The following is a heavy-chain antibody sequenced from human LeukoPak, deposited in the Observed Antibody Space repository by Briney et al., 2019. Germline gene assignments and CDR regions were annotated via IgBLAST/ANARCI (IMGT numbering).Heavy chain of an antibody. J-gene: IGHJ3*02. CDR3: ARGGLDHAYDI. Sequence: PGGSLRLSCAASGFTFTNYWMHWVRQAPGKGLMWVSRVNSDGGGTIYADSVKGRFTVSRDNTKNSVYLQMSSLRADDTGVYYCARGGLDHAYDIWGQGTMVPVSS. V-gene: IGHV3-74*01. CDR2: VNSDGGGT. D-gene: IGHD6-19*01. CDR1: GFTFTNYW.